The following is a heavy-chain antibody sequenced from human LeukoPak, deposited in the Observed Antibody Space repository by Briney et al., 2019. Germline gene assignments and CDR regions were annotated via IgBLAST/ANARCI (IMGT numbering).Heavy chain of an antibody. CDR2: INPNSGGT. Sequence: PSVKVSCKASGYTFTGYYMHWVRQAPGQGLEWMGWINPNSGGTNYAQKFQGRVTMTRDTSISTAYMELSRLRSDDTAVYYCARGAPIEYSSFNWFDPWGQGTLVTVSS. D-gene: IGHD6-6*01. J-gene: IGHJ5*02. V-gene: IGHV1-2*02. CDR1: GYTFTGYY. CDR3: ARGAPIEYSSFNWFDP.